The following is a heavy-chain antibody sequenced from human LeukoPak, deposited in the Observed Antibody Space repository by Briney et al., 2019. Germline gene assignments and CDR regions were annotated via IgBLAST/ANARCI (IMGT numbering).Heavy chain of an antibody. CDR1: GFTFSSYS. Sequence: GGSLRLSCAASGFTFSSYSMSWGRQAPGEGLEWVSSISSSRNYTYYADSVKGRFTIYSDNAKYSLYLQMNSQRAEDKAVYYCARDGPYCNSTSCYLDYWGQGTLVTVSS. CDR2: ISSSRNYT. D-gene: IGHD2-2*01. J-gene: IGHJ4*02. V-gene: IGHV3-21*04. CDR3: ARDGPYCNSTSCYLDY.